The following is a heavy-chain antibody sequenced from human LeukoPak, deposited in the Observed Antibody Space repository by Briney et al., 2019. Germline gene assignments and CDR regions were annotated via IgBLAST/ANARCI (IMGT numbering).Heavy chain of an antibody. Sequence: GGSLRLSCAASGFTFSSYAMSWVRQSPRKGLEWVSSLSGGRDETNYDADSVKGRFTMSRDTSKNTLYLQMNSLRPEDTAVYYCAIVSWNGYYSWGQGTLVTVTS. CDR1: GFTFSSYA. V-gene: IGHV3-23*01. J-gene: IGHJ5*02. CDR2: LSGGRDET. CDR3: AIVSWNGYYS. D-gene: IGHD3-3*01.